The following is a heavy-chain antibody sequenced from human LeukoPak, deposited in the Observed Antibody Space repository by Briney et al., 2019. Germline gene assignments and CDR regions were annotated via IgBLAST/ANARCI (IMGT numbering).Heavy chain of an antibody. J-gene: IGHJ3*02. CDR2: IYSGGNT. CDR1: GFTVSSSY. CDR3: ARGDSSGWPNVFDI. Sequence: GGSLRLSCAASGFTVSSSYMTWVRQAPGKGLEWVSVIYSGGNTYYADSVKGRFTISRDNSKNTLYLQMNSLRAEDTAVYYCARGDSSGWPNVFDIWGQGTEVTVSS. V-gene: IGHV3-53*01. D-gene: IGHD6-19*01.